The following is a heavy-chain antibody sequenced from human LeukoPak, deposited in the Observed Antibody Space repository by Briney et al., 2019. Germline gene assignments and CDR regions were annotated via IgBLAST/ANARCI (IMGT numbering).Heavy chain of an antibody. J-gene: IGHJ4*02. CDR2: MNQDGSEK. D-gene: IGHD1-14*01. Sequence: GGSLRLSCAASGFTFSTYWMNWVRQAPGKGLEGVAKMNQDGSEKYYVDSVKGRFTISRDNAKNSLYLQMNSLRAEDTAVYYCATDWYNFFDYWGQGTLVTVSS. CDR1: GFTFSTYW. V-gene: IGHV3-7*01. CDR3: ATDWYNFFDY.